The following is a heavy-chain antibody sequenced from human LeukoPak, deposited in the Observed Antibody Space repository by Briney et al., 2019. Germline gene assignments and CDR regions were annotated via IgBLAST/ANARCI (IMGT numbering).Heavy chain of an antibody. Sequence: SETPSLPCTVSGGSLSSYYLNWVRQPARKGLEWIGRIYTSGSTNSNPSLKSRVIMSVDTSKNQFSLKLSSVTAADTAVYYCARGGYCSGGSCYYLFDYWGQGTLVTVSS. J-gene: IGHJ4*02. CDR1: GGSLSSYY. D-gene: IGHD2-15*01. CDR3: ARGGYCSGGSCYYLFDY. V-gene: IGHV4-4*07. CDR2: IYTSGST.